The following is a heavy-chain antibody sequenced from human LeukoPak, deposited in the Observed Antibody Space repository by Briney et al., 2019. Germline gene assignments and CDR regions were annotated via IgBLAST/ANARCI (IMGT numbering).Heavy chain of an antibody. V-gene: IGHV5-51*01. D-gene: IGHD3-9*01. Sequence: GESLQISCQGSGYSFNNFWIGWARQMPGKGLEWLGLIFPGDSDTQYNPSFQGQVTISADKSVSTAYLQWSSLKASDTAMYFCARQYDLLAGPYYFDFWGQGTLVAVSS. J-gene: IGHJ4*02. CDR3: ARQYDLLAGPYYFDF. CDR2: IFPGDSDT. CDR1: GYSFNNFW.